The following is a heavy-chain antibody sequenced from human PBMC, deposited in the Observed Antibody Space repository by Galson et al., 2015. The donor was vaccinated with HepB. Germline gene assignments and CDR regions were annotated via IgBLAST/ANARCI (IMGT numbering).Heavy chain of an antibody. CDR2: INSDGSST. CDR3: ARGDIVVANFMDV. CDR1: EFIFSNYW. Sequence: SLRLSCAASEFIFSNYWMHWARQAPGKGLLWVSRINSDGSSTTYADSVKGRFTISRDNADNTLYLQMNSLRAEDTAVYYCARGDIVVANFMDVWGKGTTVTVSS. D-gene: IGHD2-2*01. J-gene: IGHJ6*03. V-gene: IGHV3-74*03.